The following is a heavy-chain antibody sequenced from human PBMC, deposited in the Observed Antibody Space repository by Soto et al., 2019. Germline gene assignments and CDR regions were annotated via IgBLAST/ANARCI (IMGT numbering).Heavy chain of an antibody. V-gene: IGHV4-4*07. CDR3: AREKYTIFGVANNWFDP. Sequence: PSETLSLTCAVYGGSFSGYYWSWIRQPPGKGLEWIGRIYTSGSTNYNPSLKSRVTMSVDTSKNQFSLKLSSVTAADTAVYYCAREKYTIFGVANNWFDPWGQGTLVTVSS. CDR2: IYTSGST. D-gene: IGHD3-3*01. CDR1: GGSFSGYY. J-gene: IGHJ5*02.